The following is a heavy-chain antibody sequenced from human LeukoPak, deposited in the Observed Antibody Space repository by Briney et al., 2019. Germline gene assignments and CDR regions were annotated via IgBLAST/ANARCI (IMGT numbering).Heavy chain of an antibody. CDR3: ARRVVELNIYNY. Sequence: SETLSLTCAVYGGPFSGYYWTWIRQPPGKGLEWIGEINHSGSTNYHPSLKSRVTISVDTSKNQFSLKLSSVTAADTAVYYCARRVVELNIYNYWGEGTLVPVSS. V-gene: IGHV4-34*01. D-gene: IGHD3-3*01. CDR1: GGPFSGYY. CDR2: INHSGST. J-gene: IGHJ4*02.